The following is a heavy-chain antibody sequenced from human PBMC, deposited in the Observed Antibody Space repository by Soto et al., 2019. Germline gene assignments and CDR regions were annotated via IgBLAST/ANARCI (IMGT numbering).Heavy chain of an antibody. D-gene: IGHD2-15*01. J-gene: IGHJ1*01. Sequence: PGGSLRLSCAASGFTFSSYGMHWVRQAPGKGLEWVAVIWYDGSNKYYADSVKGRFTISRDNSKNTLYLQMNSLRAEDTAVYYCARVSRRYCSGGSCYGYFQHWGQGTLVTVSS. V-gene: IGHV3-33*01. CDR1: GFTFSSYG. CDR2: IWYDGSNK. CDR3: ARVSRRYCSGGSCYGYFQH.